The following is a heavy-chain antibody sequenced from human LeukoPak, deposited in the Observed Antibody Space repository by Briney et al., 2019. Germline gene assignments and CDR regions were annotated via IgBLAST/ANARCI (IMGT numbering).Heavy chain of an antibody. CDR1: GYPFTSYG. CDR2: ISAYNGNT. D-gene: IGHD3-22*01. CDR3: ARDPSRTTYYYDSSGYSHFDY. V-gene: IGHV1-18*01. J-gene: IGHJ4*02. Sequence: ASVKVSCKASGYPFTSYGISWVRQAPGQGLEWMGWISAYNGNTNYAQKLQGRVTMTTDTSTSTAYMELRSLRSDDTAVYYCARDPSRTTYYYDSSGYSHFDYWGQGTLVTVSS.